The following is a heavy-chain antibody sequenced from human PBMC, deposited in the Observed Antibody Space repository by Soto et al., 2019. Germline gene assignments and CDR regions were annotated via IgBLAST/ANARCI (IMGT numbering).Heavy chain of an antibody. D-gene: IGHD2-2*01. CDR1: DASISGSSHY. Sequence: QVQLQESGPGLVKPSETLSLTCTVSDASISGSSHYWGWIRQPPGKGLEWIANVFFDGTAYYSPSLISRVVVSVDTSRNQISLRLRSLTTADTALYYCARQGECASTSCYGLWGQGTLVTVSS. CDR3: ARQGECASTSCYGL. V-gene: IGHV4-39*01. CDR2: VFFDGTA. J-gene: IGHJ4*02.